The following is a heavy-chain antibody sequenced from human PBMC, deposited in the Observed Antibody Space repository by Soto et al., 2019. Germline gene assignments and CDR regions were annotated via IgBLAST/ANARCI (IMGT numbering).Heavy chain of an antibody. CDR2: MYYGVNT. CDR1: GGSISSSSYS. J-gene: IGHJ6*02. CDR3: ARDTSHYGSGSYYHAHYYYYYGMDV. D-gene: IGHD3-10*01. Sequence: PSETLSLTCIVSGGSISSSSYSWAWIRQPPGKGLEWIGTMYYGVNTNYNPSLKSRVTMSVDTSKNQFSLKLSSVTAADTAVYYCARDTSHYGSGSYYHAHYYYYYGMDVWGQGTTVTVSS. V-gene: IGHV4-39*07.